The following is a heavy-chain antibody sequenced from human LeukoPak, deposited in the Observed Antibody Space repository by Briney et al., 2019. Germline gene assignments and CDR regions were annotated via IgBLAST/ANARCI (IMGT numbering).Heavy chain of an antibody. Sequence: SETLSLTCTVSGGSVSSGSYYWSWIRQPPGKGLEWIGYIYYSGSTNYNPSLKSRVTISVDTSKNQFSLKLSSVTAADTAVYYCARGDSSGYYYGWFDPWGQGTLVTVSS. CDR1: GGSVSSGSYY. D-gene: IGHD3-22*01. CDR3: ARGDSSGYYYGWFDP. CDR2: IYYSGST. V-gene: IGHV4-61*01. J-gene: IGHJ5*02.